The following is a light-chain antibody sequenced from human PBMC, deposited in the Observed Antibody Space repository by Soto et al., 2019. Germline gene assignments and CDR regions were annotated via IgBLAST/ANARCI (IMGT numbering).Light chain of an antibody. J-gene: IGLJ3*02. Sequence: QSALTQPASVSGSPGQSITISCTGLSSDVGAYNFVSWYQHHPGQAPKLIIYAVSNRPSGVSNRFSGSKSGNTASLTISGLQTEDEADYYCSSYPRTGWVFGGGTKLTVL. CDR1: SSDVGAYNF. CDR3: SSYPRTGWV. V-gene: IGLV2-14*01. CDR2: AVS.